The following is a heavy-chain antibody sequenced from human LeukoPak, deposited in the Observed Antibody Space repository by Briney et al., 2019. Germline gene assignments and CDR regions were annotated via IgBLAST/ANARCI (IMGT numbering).Heavy chain of an antibody. D-gene: IGHD2-2*01. V-gene: IGHV4-39*01. CDR2: IYDSGST. Sequence: PSETLSLTCTVSGGSISSSSYYWGWIRQPPGKGLEWIGSIYDSGSTYYNPSLKSRVTISVDTSKNQFHLKLSSVTAADTAVYYCARQGIVPAAIRNWFDPWGQGTLVTVSS. CDR1: GGSISSSSYY. CDR3: ARQGIVPAAIRNWFDP. J-gene: IGHJ5*02.